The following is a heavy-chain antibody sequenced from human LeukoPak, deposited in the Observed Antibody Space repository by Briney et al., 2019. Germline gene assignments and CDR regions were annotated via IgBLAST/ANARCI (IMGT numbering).Heavy chain of an antibody. J-gene: IGHJ4*02. V-gene: IGHV3-30-3*01. CDR3: ARQGSGQLATLDY. CDR1: GFTFSSYA. D-gene: IGHD6-13*01. CDR2: ISYDGSNK. Sequence: GGSLRLSCAASGFTFSSYAMHWVRRAPGKGLEWVAVISYDGSNKYYADSVKGRFTISRDNSKNTLYLQMNSLRAEDTAVYYCARQGSGQLATLDYWGQGTLVTVSS.